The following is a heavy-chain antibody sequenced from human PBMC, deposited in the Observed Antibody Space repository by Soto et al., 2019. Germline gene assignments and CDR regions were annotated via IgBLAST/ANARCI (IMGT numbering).Heavy chain of an antibody. V-gene: IGHV5-51*01. CDR3: ARRTSTYDILTGYVDY. D-gene: IGHD3-9*01. CDR2: IYPGDSDT. CDR1: GYSFTTYW. Sequence: GESLKISCQGSGYSFTTYWTGWVRQMPGKGLEWMGIIYPGDSDTKYSPSFQGQVTMSADKSSSTAYLQWSSLKASDTATYYCARRTSTYDILTGYVDYWGQGTLVTVSS. J-gene: IGHJ4*02.